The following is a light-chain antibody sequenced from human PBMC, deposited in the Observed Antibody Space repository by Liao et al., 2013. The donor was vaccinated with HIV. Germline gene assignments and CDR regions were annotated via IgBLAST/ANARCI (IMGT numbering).Light chain of an antibody. J-gene: IGLJ1*01. CDR3: QVWDSTSDQYV. CDR1: NIGSKS. V-gene: IGLV3-21*01. CDR2: YDS. Sequence: SYELSQPPSVSVSPGQTARITCGGSNIGSKSVHWYQLRPGQAPVLVIYYDSDRPSGIPERFSGSNSGNTATLTISRVEVGDEADYYCQVWDSTSDQYVFGTGTEVTVL.